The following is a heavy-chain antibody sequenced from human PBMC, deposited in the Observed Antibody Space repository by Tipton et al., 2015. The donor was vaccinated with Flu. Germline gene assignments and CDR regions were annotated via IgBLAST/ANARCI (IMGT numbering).Heavy chain of an antibody. CDR1: SGSIRSTNYF. J-gene: IGHJ4*02. Sequence: LRLSCTVSSGSIRSTNYFCAWIRQPPGKRLELIGSIYPSGATYYNPSLKSRVTLSVDTSKSQFSLMLRSVTAADTAVYYCARLSYYDVDLKNWYFEYWGQGTLVTVSS. D-gene: IGHD3-10*02. CDR2: IYPSGAT. CDR3: ARLSYYDVDLKNWYFEY. V-gene: IGHV4-39*01.